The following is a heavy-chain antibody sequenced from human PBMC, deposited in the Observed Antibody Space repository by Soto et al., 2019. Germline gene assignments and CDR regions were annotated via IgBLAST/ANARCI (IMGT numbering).Heavy chain of an antibody. Sequence: QVQLVQSGAEVKKPGASVKVSCKASGYTFTSYGISWVRQAPGQGLEWMGWVSAYNGNTNYAQKLQGRVTMTTDTATSTAYMELRSPRSADTAVYYCARNGRGSSSSSPYYYSYGMDVWGQGTTVTVSS. CDR2: VSAYNGNT. J-gene: IGHJ6*02. V-gene: IGHV1-18*01. D-gene: IGHD6-6*01. CDR3: ARNGRGSSSSSPYYYSYGMDV. CDR1: GYTFTSYG.